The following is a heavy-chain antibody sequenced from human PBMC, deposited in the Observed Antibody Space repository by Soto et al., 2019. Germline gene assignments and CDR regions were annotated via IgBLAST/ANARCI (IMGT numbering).Heavy chain of an antibody. Sequence: QVQLVESGGGVVQPGRSLRLSCAASGFTFSSYGMHWVRQAPGKGLEWVAVISYDGSNKYYADSVKGRFTISRDNSKNTLYLQMNSLRAEDTAVYYCAKDRQQRGYSGCGNFDYWGQGTLVTVSS. V-gene: IGHV3-30*18. CDR3: AKDRQQRGYSGCGNFDY. CDR2: ISYDGSNK. D-gene: IGHD5-12*01. J-gene: IGHJ4*02. CDR1: GFTFSSYG.